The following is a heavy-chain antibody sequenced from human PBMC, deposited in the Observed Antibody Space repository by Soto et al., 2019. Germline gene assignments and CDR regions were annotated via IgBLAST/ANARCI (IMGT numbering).Heavy chain of an antibody. Sequence: QVQLVESGGGVVQPGRSLRLSCAASGFTFSSYAMHWVRQAPGKGLEWVAVISYDGSNKYYADSVKGRFTISRDNSKNTLYLQMNSLRAEDTAVYYCARPHEVVVTAKGYYFDYWGQGTLLTVSS. V-gene: IGHV3-30-3*01. CDR3: ARPHEVVVTAKGYYFDY. D-gene: IGHD2-21*02. J-gene: IGHJ4*02. CDR1: GFTFSSYA. CDR2: ISYDGSNK.